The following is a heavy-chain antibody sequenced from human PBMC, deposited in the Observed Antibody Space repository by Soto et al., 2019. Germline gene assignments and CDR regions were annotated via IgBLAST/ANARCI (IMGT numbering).Heavy chain of an antibody. V-gene: IGHV1-46*01. D-gene: IGHD4-4*01. CDR1: GYTFTSYY. Sequence: GASVKVSCKASGYTFTSYYMHWVRQAPGQGLEWMGIINPSGGSTSYEEKFQGRVTMTRDTSTTTVYMELSSLRSEDTAVYYCARVSDYPTSNTDAFAIWGQGTMVTVSS. J-gene: IGHJ3*02. CDR3: ARVSDYPTSNTDAFAI. CDR2: INPSGGST.